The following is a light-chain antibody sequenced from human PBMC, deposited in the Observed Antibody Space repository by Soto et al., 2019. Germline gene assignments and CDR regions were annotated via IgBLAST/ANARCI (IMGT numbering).Light chain of an antibody. J-gene: IGKJ1*01. Sequence: EIVLTQSPGTLSLSPGERATLSCRARQSISISYLAWYQQQPGQAPRLLIYSTSIRATGLPDRFSGSGSGTDFTLTISTLEPGDFAVYYCQQYGGSSWTFGQGTKVDI. CDR1: QSISISY. CDR3: QQYGGSSWT. V-gene: IGKV3-20*01. CDR2: STS.